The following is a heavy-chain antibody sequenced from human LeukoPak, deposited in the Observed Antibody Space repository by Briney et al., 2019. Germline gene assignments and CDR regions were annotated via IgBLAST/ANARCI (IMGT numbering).Heavy chain of an antibody. V-gene: IGHV1-69*13. CDR2: IIPIFGTA. D-gene: IGHD1-26*01. J-gene: IGHJ4*02. CDR3: AREGIVGATILDY. CDR1: GGTFSSYA. Sequence: SVKVSCKASGGTFSSYAISWVRQAPGQGLEWMGGIIPIFGTANYAQKFQGRVTITADESTSTAYMELSSLRSEDTAVYYCAREGIVGATILDYWGQGTLVTVSS.